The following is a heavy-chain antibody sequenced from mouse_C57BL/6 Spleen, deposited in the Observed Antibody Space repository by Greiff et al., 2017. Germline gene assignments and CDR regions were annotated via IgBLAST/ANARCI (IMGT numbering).Heavy chain of an antibody. J-gene: IGHJ2*01. CDR2: IDPSDSYT. Sequence: QVQLQQPGAELVKPGASVKLSCKASGYTFTSYWMQWVKQRPGQGLEWIGEIDPSDSYTNYNQKFKGKATLTVDTSSSTAYMQLSSLTSEDSAVYYSARRGYYVFDYWGQGTTLTVSS. D-gene: IGHD2-3*01. CDR1: GYTFTSYW. CDR3: ARRGYYVFDY. V-gene: IGHV1-50*01.